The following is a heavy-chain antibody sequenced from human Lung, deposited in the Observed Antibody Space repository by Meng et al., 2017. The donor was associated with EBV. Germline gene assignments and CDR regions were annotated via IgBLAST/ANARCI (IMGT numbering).Heavy chain of an antibody. J-gene: IGHJ1*01. Sequence: QVEMKEAGRGVVKRWGSLCLSWAVYGGSISSSNGWSWVRQAPGKGLEWIGEIYHSGSTNYNPSLKSRVTLSVDKSKNQFSLKLSSVTAADTAVYYCARDEGGTSERGFQHWGQGTLVTVSS. CDR3: ARDEGGTSERGFQH. V-gene: IGHV4-4*02. D-gene: IGHD4-23*01. CDR2: IYHSGST. CDR1: GGSISSSNG.